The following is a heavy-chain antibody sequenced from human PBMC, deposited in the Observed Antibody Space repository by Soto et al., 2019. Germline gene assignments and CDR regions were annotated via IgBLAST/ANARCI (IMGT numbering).Heavy chain of an antibody. V-gene: IGHV2-5*02. CDR3: AHRPRGYAYYFYH. Sequence: QITLKESGPTLVKPTQTLTLTCTFSGFSLSTRGVGVAWIRQPPGKALEWLALIFWDDDKWYSPSLKSRLTNTEVTTKNQVVLPMPNMDPVDTAKYYCAHRPRGYAYYFYHGGQGTLVTVSS. D-gene: IGHD5-12*01. CDR2: IFWDDDK. CDR1: GFSLSTRGVG. J-gene: IGHJ4*02.